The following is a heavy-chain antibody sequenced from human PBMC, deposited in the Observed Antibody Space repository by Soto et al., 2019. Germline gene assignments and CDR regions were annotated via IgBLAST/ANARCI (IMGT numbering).Heavy chain of an antibody. CDR3: ARGGQIRAYYFDY. D-gene: IGHD3-10*01. J-gene: IGHJ4*02. CDR1: GGSIINYY. Sequence: SETLSLTCTVSGGSIINYYWTWIRQPAGKGLEWVGRIYYSGSTNYNPSLKSRVTTSVDTSKNQFSLKLSSVTAADTAVYYCARGGQIRAYYFDYWGQGTLVTAPQ. V-gene: IGHV4-4*07. CDR2: IYYSGST.